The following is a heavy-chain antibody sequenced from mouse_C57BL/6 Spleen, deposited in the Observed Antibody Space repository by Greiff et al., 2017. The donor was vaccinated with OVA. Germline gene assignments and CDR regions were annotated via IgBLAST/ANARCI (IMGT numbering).Heavy chain of an antibody. V-gene: IGHV1-22*01. CDR1: GYTFTDYN. J-gene: IGHJ1*03. CDR2: INPNTGGT. Sequence: EVQLQQSGPELVKPGASVKMSCKASGYTFTDYNMHWVKQSHGKSLEWIGYINPNTGGTSYNQKFKGKATLTVTKSSSTAYMELRSLTSEESAVYYSAAGGYLYFDVWGTGTTVTVSS. CDR3: AAGGYLYFDV.